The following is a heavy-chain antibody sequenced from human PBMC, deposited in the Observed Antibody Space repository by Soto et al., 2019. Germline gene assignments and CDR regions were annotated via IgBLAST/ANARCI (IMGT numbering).Heavy chain of an antibody. CDR1: GGSFSGYY. V-gene: IGHV4-34*01. CDR2: INHSGST. Sequence: QVQLQQWGAGLLKPSETLSLTCAVYGGSFSGYYWSWIRQPPGKGLEWIGEINHSGSTNYNPSLKSRVTISVDTSKNQFSLKLSSVTAADTAVYYCARGVGGVENIVLMVFATPGTRSYYYMDVWGKGTTVTVSS. D-gene: IGHD2-8*01. CDR3: ARGVGGVENIVLMVFATPGTRSYYYMDV. J-gene: IGHJ6*03.